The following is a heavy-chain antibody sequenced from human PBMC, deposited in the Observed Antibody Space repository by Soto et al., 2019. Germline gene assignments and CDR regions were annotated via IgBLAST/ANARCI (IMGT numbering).Heavy chain of an antibody. CDR3: ARDVDYYGSGSHVGYFDY. J-gene: IGHJ4*02. D-gene: IGHD3-10*01. CDR2: IYYSGST. Sequence: SEPLSLTCTVSGGSISSVDYYWSWIRQPPGKGLEWIGYIYYSGSTYYNPSLKSRVTISVDTSKNQSSLKLSSVTAADTAVYYCARDVDYYGSGSHVGYFDYWGQRTLVTVSS. CDR1: GGSISSVDYY. V-gene: IGHV4-30-4*01.